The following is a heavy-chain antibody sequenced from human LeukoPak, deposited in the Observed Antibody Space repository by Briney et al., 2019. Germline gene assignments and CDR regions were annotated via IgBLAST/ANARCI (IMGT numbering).Heavy chain of an antibody. V-gene: IGHV4-30-2*01. CDR3: ARRGSGYDYFDY. J-gene: IGHJ4*02. CDR2: IYHSGST. D-gene: IGHD5-12*01. CDR1: GGSISSGGYS. Sequence: SETLSLTCAVSGGSISSGGYSWSWIRQPPGKGLEWIGHIYHSGSTNYNPSLKSRVTISVDTSKNQFSLKLSSVTAADTAVYYRARRGSGYDYFDYWGQGTLVTVSS.